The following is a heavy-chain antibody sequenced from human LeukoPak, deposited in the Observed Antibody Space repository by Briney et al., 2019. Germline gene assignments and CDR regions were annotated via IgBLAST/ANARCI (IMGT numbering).Heavy chain of an antibody. D-gene: IGHD3-10*01. V-gene: IGHV1-18*01. Sequence: ASVKVSCKASGYTFTSYGISWVRQAPGQGLEWLGWINAGNGNTKYSQKFQVRVTITKDTSASTAYMELGSLRSEDTAVYYCARGEVITTVRGGIGNNWLDPWGQGTLVSVSS. CDR3: ARGEVITTVRGGIGNNWLDP. CDR1: GYTFTSYG. CDR2: INAGNGNT. J-gene: IGHJ5*02.